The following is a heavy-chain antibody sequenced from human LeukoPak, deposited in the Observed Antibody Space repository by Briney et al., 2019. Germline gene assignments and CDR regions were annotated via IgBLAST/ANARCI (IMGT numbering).Heavy chain of an antibody. J-gene: IGHJ4*02. V-gene: IGHV4-30-2*01. D-gene: IGHD5-18*01. Sequence: SQTLSLTCAVSGGSISSGGYSWSWIRQPPGKGLEWIGYIYHSGSTYYNPSLKSRVTISVDRSKNQFSLKLSSVTAADTAVYYCARGRGYSYGIHFDYWGQGTLVTVSS. CDR3: ARGRGYSYGIHFDY. CDR2: IYHSGST. CDR1: GGSISSGGYS.